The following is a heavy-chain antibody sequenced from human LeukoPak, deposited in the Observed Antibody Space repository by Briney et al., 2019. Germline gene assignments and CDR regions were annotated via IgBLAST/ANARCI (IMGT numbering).Heavy chain of an antibody. CDR1: GFTFSSYS. CDR3: ARGTYRYSGYDDAFDI. J-gene: IGHJ3*02. D-gene: IGHD5-12*01. Sequence: GGSLRLSCAASGFTFSSYSMNWVRQAPGKGLEWVPSISSSSSYIYYADSVKGRFTISRDNAKNSLYLQMNSLRAEDTAVYYCARGTYRYSGYDDAFDIWGRGTMVTVSS. CDR2: ISSSSSYI. V-gene: IGHV3-21*01.